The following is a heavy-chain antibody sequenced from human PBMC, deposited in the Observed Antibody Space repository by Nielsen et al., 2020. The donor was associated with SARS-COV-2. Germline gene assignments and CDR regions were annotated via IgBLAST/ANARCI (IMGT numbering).Heavy chain of an antibody. D-gene: IGHD3-3*01. CDR1: GFTFGSYA. J-gene: IGHJ6*02. CDR2: ISGSGGST. CDR3: AKGSLNYDFWSGYRTMDV. V-gene: IGHV3-23*01. Sequence: GESLKISCAASGFTFGSYAMSWVRQAPGKGLEWVSSISGSGGSTYYADSVKGRFTISRDNSKNTLYLQMNSLRAEDTAVYYCAKGSLNYDFWSGYRTMDVWGQGTTVTVSS.